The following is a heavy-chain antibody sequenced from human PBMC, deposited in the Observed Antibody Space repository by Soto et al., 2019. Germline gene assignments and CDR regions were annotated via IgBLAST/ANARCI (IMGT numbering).Heavy chain of an antibody. CDR2: IIPILGIA. CDR1: GGTFSSYT. V-gene: IGHV1-69*08. D-gene: IGHD2-21*02. Sequence: QVQLVQSGAEVKKPGSSVKVSCKASGGTFSSYTISWVRQAPGQGLEWMGRIIPILGIANYAQKFQGRVTITADKSTSTAYMELSSLRSEDTAVYYCTRDRGDGGENYWSQGTLVTVSS. J-gene: IGHJ4*02. CDR3: TRDRGDGGENY.